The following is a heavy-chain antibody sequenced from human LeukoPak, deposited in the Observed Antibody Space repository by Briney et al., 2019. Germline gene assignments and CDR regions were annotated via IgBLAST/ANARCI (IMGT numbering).Heavy chain of an antibody. CDR3: ARGNYASGSYYGAFDI. J-gene: IGHJ3*02. CDR2: FSGSGGRT. Sequence: GGSLRLSCAASGFTFSSYAMSWVRQAPGKGLEWVSSFSGSGGRTYYADSVKGRFTISRDNAKNSLYLQMSSLRAEDTAVYYCARGNYASGSYYGAFDIWGQGTVVTVSS. D-gene: IGHD3-10*01. V-gene: IGHV3-23*01. CDR1: GFTFSSYA.